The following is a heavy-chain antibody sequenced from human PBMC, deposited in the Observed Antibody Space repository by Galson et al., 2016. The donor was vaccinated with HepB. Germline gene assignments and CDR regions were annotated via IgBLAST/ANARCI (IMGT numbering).Heavy chain of an antibody. CDR3: ARAVMLGRGMDV. J-gene: IGHJ6*02. CDR1: GDSVYNNGAA. Sequence: CAISGDSVYNNGAAWVWIRQSPSRGLEWLGRTFYRSTWENHYAGYVKNRITIRPDTSRKQFSLHLNSVTPEDTAGNYCARAVMLGRGMDVWGQGTTVTVSS. CDR2: TFYRSTWEN. D-gene: IGHD3-10*01. V-gene: IGHV6-1*01.